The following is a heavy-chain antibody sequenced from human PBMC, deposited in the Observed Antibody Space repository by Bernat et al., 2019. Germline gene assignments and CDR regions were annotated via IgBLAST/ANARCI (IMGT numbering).Heavy chain of an antibody. V-gene: IGHV5-51*01. Sequence: EVQLVQSGAEVKKPGESLKISCKGSGYSFTTHWIGWVRQMPGKGLELMGIIYPGDSDTRYSPSFQGQVTISADKSINTAYLQWSSLKASDTARYYCARQEDLVATVTGCFDYWGQGTLVTVSS. CDR1: GYSFTTHW. J-gene: IGHJ4*02. CDR2: IYPGDSDT. D-gene: IGHD5-12*01. CDR3: ARQEDLVATVTGCFDY.